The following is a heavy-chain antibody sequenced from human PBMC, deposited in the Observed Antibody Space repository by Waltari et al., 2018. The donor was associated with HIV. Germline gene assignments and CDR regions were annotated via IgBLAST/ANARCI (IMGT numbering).Heavy chain of an antibody. J-gene: IGHJ6*02. CDR2: IKDDGSEK. D-gene: IGHD1-26*01. Sequence: EVQLMESGGGLVQSGGSLRLSCAASGFTFTNYWMSWVRQTPGKGVEWVAYIKDDGSEKYYMGSVKGRFTISRDNAKNSMFLQMNSLRAEDTAVYYCARIGTFPHNYAIDFWGQGTTVTVSS. CDR3: ARIGTFPHNYAIDF. CDR1: GFTFTNYW. V-gene: IGHV3-7*01.